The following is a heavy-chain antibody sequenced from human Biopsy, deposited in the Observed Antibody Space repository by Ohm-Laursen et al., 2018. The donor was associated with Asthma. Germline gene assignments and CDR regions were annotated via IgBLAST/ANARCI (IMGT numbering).Heavy chain of an antibody. Sequence: GSSVKVSCKASGYTFIGCHIHWMRQAPGQGLEWMGRINPNSGGTNYAQKFQGRVTMTRDTSISTAYMEVSRLRSDDTAVYYCARGQKSAGDRWFDPWGQGTLVHVSS. CDR1: GYTFIGCH. CDR3: ARGQKSAGDRWFDP. CDR2: INPNSGGT. D-gene: IGHD6-13*01. J-gene: IGHJ5*02. V-gene: IGHV1-2*06.